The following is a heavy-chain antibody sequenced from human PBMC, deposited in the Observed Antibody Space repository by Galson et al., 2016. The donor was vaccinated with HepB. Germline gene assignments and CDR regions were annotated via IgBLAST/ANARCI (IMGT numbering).Heavy chain of an antibody. J-gene: IGHJ3*02. CDR3: ARHTAVSGTRGFDI. CDR2: THQSGSV. CDR1: GGSMSGNW. Sequence: SETLSLTCAVSGGSMSGNWWSWVRQPPGKGLEWIGETHQSGSVNYNPSLNSRGTISMDESKNHLSLRMNSMTAADTALYFCARHTAVSGTRGFDIWGQGTMVTVSS. D-gene: IGHD6-19*01. V-gene: IGHV4-4*02.